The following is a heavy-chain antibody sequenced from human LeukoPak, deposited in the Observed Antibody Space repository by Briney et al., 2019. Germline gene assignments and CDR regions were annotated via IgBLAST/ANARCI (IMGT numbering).Heavy chain of an antibody. CDR3: AREAGYKYGYH. D-gene: IGHD5-18*01. CDR2: ICVSGGTT. J-gene: IGHJ5*02. Sequence: GGSLRLSCAASGFTFTSYGMCWVREAPGKGLGWVPVICVSGGTTFYADSVKGRFTISRDNSKNTLYLQMNSLRAEDTAIYYCAREAGYKYGYHWGQGTLVTVS. CDR1: GFTFTSYG. V-gene: IGHV3-23*01.